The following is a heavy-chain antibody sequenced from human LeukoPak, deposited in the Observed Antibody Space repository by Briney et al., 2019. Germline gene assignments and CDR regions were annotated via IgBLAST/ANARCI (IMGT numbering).Heavy chain of an antibody. CDR3: ARDLFAYDILTGLGGNYYYGMDV. Sequence: PGGSLRLSCAASGFTFSDYYMSWLRQAPGKGREWVSYISSSGSTIYYADSVKGRFTISRDNAKNSLYLQMNSLRAEDTAVYYCARDLFAYDILTGLGGNYYYGMDVWGQGTTVTVSS. D-gene: IGHD3-9*01. V-gene: IGHV3-11*01. CDR2: ISSSGSTI. J-gene: IGHJ6*02. CDR1: GFTFSDYY.